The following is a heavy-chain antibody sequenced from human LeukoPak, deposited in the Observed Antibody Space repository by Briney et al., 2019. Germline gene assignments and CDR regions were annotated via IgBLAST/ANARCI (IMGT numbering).Heavy chain of an antibody. CDR1: GFSINSGHY. CDR2: VYQSGTT. D-gene: IGHD5-18*01. V-gene: IGHV4-38-2*02. J-gene: IGHJ4*02. CDR3: ARIFIRNGYSSYFDC. Sequence: SETLSLTCTVSGFSINSGHYWGWVRQPPGAGLEWIGSVYQSGTTYYNPFLKSRVTTSVDMSKNQFSLRLRPVTAADTAVYYCARIFIRNGYSSYFDCWGQGTLVTVSS.